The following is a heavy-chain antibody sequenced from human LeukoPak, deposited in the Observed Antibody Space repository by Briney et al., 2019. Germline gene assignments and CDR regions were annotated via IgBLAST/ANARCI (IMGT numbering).Heavy chain of an antibody. V-gene: IGHV3-7*01. J-gene: IGHJ4*02. CDR1: GFKFISNW. Sequence: GGSLRLSCAASGFKFISNWMSWVRQAPGRGVEGVANIKQDGSEKYYVDSVKGRFTISRDNAKNSLYLQMNSLRAEDTAVYYCAREGPSVTPYYWGQGTLVTVSS. D-gene: IGHD4-17*01. CDR3: AREGPSVTPYY. CDR2: IKQDGSEK.